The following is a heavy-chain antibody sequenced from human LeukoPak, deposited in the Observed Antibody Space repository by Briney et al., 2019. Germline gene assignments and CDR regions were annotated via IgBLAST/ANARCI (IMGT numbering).Heavy chain of an antibody. J-gene: IGHJ4*02. CDR3: ASLTGIAAAGFDY. CDR1: GYTFTSYG. V-gene: IGHV1-69*13. Sequence: GASVKVSCKASGYTFTSYGISWVRQAPGQGLEWMGGIIPIFGTANYAQKFQGRVTITADESTSTAYMELSSLRSEDTAVYYCASLTGIAAAGFDYWGQGTLVTVSS. CDR2: IIPIFGTA. D-gene: IGHD6-13*01.